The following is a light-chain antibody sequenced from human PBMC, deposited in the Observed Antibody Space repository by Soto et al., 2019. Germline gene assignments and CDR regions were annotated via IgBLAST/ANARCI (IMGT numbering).Light chain of an antibody. CDR3: QQRYSSTPT. V-gene: IGKV1-39*01. CDR1: QNIDSY. Sequence: DIQMTQSPPALSASLGDRVTITCRASQNIDSYLNWYQQKPGKAPELLIHDASSLQSGVPSRFSGSVSGTDGTLTITSLQTEDGAVYHGQQRYSSTPTFGQGTKVDIK. CDR2: DAS. J-gene: IGKJ1*01.